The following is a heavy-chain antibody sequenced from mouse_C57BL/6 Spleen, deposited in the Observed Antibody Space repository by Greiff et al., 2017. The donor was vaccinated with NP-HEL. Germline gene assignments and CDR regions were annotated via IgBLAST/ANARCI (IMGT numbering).Heavy chain of an antibody. CDR2: INPSSGYT. Sequence: VQLQQSGAELARPGASVKMSCKASGYTFTSYTMHWVKQRPGQGLEWIGYINPSSGYTKYNQKFKDKATLTADKSSSTAYMQLSSLTSEDSAVYYCARSTTVDAMDYWGQGTSVTVSS. D-gene: IGHD1-1*01. CDR1: GYTFTSYT. J-gene: IGHJ4*01. CDR3: ARSTTVDAMDY. V-gene: IGHV1-4*01.